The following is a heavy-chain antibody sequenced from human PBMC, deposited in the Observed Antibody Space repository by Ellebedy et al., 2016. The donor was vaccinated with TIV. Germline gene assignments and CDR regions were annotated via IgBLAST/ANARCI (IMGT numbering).Heavy chain of an antibody. V-gene: IGHV6-1*01. D-gene: IGHD5-24*01. CDR3: ARGQFSAFDI. J-gene: IGHJ3*02. CDR2: TYYRSKWYN. Sequence: SQTLSLTCAISGDSVSSTGATWNWIRQSPSRGLEWLGRTYYRSKWYNEYAPSVSSPITLNPDTSKNQFSLQLNSVTPEDTAVYYCARGQFSAFDIWGQGTLVTVS. CDR1: GDSVSSTGAT.